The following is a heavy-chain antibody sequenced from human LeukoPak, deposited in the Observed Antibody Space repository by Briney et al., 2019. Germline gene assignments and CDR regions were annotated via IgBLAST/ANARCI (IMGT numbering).Heavy chain of an antibody. Sequence: GGSLRLSCAASGFTFSSYGMHWVRQAPGKGLEWVAVISYDGSNKYYADSVKGRFTISRDNSKNTLYLQMNSLRAEDTAVYYCAKDRIAAAGTVPDYWGQGTLVTVSS. V-gene: IGHV3-30*18. CDR1: GFTFSSYG. CDR3: AKDRIAAAGTVPDY. D-gene: IGHD6-13*01. CDR2: ISYDGSNK. J-gene: IGHJ4*02.